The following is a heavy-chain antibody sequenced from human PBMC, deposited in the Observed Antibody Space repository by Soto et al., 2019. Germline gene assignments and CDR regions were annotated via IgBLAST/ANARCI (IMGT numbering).Heavy chain of an antibody. D-gene: IGHD2-15*01. CDR2: INPNSGDS. V-gene: IGHV1-2*02. CDR1: VFSVDTTYC. CDR3: GSPRSGPSPDVGH. Sequence: ASVKVSCKASVFSVDTTYCIHWVRRAPGQGLEWMGSINPNSGDSNYAQNFQGRVTMTRDTSISTAYMEVSSLTSDDTAVYYCGSPRSGPSPDVGHWGHGTVVTVSS. J-gene: IGHJ4*01.